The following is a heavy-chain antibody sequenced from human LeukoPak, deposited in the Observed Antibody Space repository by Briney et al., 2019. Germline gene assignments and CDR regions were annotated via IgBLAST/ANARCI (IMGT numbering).Heavy chain of an antibody. Sequence: PGGSLRLSCAASGFTFSSYGMNWVRQAPGKGLEWVSGIVPSGGTTYYADSVKGRFTVSRDNSKNTLYLQMNSLRAEDTAVYYCAKLGGYSYGYAFDYWGQGTLVTVSS. CDR3: AKLGGYSYGYAFDY. J-gene: IGHJ4*02. CDR2: IVPSGGTT. CDR1: GFTFSSYG. V-gene: IGHV3-23*01. D-gene: IGHD5-18*01.